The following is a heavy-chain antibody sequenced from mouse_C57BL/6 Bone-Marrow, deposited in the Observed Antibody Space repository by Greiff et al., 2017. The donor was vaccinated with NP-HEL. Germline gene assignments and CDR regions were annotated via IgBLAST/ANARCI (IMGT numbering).Heavy chain of an antibody. CDR2: ISNGGGST. Sequence: SGFTFSDYYMYWVRQTPEKRLEWVAYISNGGGSTYYPDTVKGRFTISRDNAKNTLYLQMSRLKSEDTAMYYCAREGSSYSLLGFDVWGTGTTVTVSS. CDR1: GFTFSDYY. D-gene: IGHD1-1*01. CDR3: AREGSSYSLLGFDV. J-gene: IGHJ1*03. V-gene: IGHV5-12*01.